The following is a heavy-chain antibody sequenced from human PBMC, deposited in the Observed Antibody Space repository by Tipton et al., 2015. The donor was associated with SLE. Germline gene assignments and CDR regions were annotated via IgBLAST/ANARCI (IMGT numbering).Heavy chain of an antibody. Sequence: SLRLSCVVSGFTISSYEMNWVRQAPGKELEWVSCITSGSTVYYAESMKGRFTISRDNAKNSLYLQMNSLRPEDTAVYYCARDVVGATEGLDYWGQGTLVTVSS. D-gene: IGHD1-26*01. CDR1: GFTISSYE. J-gene: IGHJ4*02. V-gene: IGHV3-48*03. CDR2: ITSGSTV. CDR3: ARDVVGATEGLDY.